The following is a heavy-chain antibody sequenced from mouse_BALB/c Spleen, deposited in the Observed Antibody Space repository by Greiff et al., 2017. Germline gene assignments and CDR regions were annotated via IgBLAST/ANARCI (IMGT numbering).Heavy chain of an antibody. CDR3: ARDYDGYY. Sequence: QVQLQQSGAELARPGASVKLSCKASGYTFTSYWMQWVKQRPGQGLEWIGAIYPGDGDTRYTQKFKGKATLTADKSSSTAYMQLSSLASEDSAVYYCARDYDGYYWGQGTTLTVSS. CDR1: GYTFTSYW. J-gene: IGHJ2*01. V-gene: IGHV1-87*01. D-gene: IGHD2-3*01. CDR2: IYPGDGDT.